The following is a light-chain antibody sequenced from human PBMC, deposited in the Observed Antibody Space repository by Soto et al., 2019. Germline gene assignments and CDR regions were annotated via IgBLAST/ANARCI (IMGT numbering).Light chain of an antibody. CDR1: QSIGISS. CDR2: GAS. J-gene: IGKJ2*01. CDR3: HQSGRAPYT. V-gene: IGKV3-20*01. Sequence: EIVLTQSPGTLSLSPGERATLSCRASQSIGISSLDWYQHKPGQTPSLLIYGASNRATGVPDRFRGGGSGTDFTLIISKLEPEDFAVYYCHQSGRAPYTFGQGPKLEI.